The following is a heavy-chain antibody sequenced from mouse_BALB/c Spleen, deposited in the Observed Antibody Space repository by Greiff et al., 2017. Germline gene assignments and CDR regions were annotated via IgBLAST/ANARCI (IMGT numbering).Heavy chain of an antibody. J-gene: IGHJ2*01. CDR1: GYTFSSYW. V-gene: IGHV1-9*01. D-gene: IGHD1-1*01. CDR3: ARPIFFTTVADFDY. CDR2: ILPGSGST. Sequence: QVQLQQSGAELMKPGASVKISCKATGYTFSSYWIEWVKQRPGHGLEWIGEILPGSGSTNYNEKFKGKATFTADTSSNTAYMQLSSLTSEDSAVYYCARPIFFTTVADFDYWGQGTTLTVSS.